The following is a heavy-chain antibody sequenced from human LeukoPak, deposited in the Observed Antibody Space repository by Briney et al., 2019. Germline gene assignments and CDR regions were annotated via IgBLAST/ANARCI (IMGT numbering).Heavy chain of an antibody. Sequence: SETLSLTCTVSGGSISSYYWSWIRQPPGKGLGWIGSLYYSGNTNYNPSLKSRVTISLDTSKNQFSLKLSSVTAADTAVYYCARESGSYYDPHYFDYWGQGTLVTVSS. D-gene: IGHD1-26*01. J-gene: IGHJ4*02. CDR1: GGSISSYY. CDR2: LYYSGNT. V-gene: IGHV4-59*12. CDR3: ARESGSYYDPHYFDY.